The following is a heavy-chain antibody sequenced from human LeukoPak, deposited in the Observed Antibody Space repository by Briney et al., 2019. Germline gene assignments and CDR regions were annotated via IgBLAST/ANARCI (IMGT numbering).Heavy chain of an antibody. CDR2: IYYSGSG. D-gene: IGHD3-22*01. J-gene: IGHJ6*02. Sequence: SETLSLTCTVSGGSISSYYWSWIRQPPGKGLEWIGYIYYSGSGTYNPSLKSRITISVDTSKNQFSLKLSSVTAADTAVYYCARHGYYYDSSGYYWPYYYYGMDVWGQGTTVTVSS. CDR3: ARHGYYYDSSGYYWPYYYYGMDV. CDR1: GGSISSYY. V-gene: IGHV4-59*08.